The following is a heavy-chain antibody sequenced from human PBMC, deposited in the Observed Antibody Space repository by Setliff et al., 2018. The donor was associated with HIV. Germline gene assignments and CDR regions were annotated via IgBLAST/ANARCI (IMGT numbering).Heavy chain of an antibody. CDR1: GYTFSKYY. CDR2: INPNGGAT. V-gene: IGHV1-46*01. CDR3: ARDRALTDRPPNAFDI. Sequence: ASVKVSCKSSGYTFSKYYIHWVRQAPGQGLEWMGVINPNGGATGYAEKFQGRVIMTRDPSTTTVYMDLSSLRSEDTAIYYCARDRALTDRPPNAFDIWGQGTLVTVS. D-gene: IGHD3-9*01. J-gene: IGHJ3*02.